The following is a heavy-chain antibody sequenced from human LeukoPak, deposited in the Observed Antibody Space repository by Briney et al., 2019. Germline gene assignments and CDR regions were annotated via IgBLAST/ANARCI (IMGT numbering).Heavy chain of an antibody. CDR1: GFTFSSYG. CDR2: IRYDGSNK. Sequence: GGSLRLSCAASGFTFSSYGMHWVRQAPGKGLEWVAFIRYDGSNKYYADSVKGRFTISRDNSKNTLYLQMNSLRAEDTAVYYCAKDSPSPYSSSWLSHFDIWGQGTMVTVSS. CDR3: AKDSPSPYSSSWLSHFDI. J-gene: IGHJ3*02. D-gene: IGHD6-13*01. V-gene: IGHV3-30*02.